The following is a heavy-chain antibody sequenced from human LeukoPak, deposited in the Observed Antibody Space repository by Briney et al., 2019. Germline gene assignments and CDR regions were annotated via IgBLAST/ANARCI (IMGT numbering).Heavy chain of an antibody. V-gene: IGHV3-23*01. CDR1: GFTFTSYA. J-gene: IGHJ4*02. CDR2: ISGSGSST. D-gene: IGHD6-19*01. CDR3: AKDSNGWYQRGSNYFDY. Sequence: GGSLRLSCAASGFTFTSYAMNWVRQAPGKGLEWVSTISGSGSSTYYVDSVKGRFTISRDNSKNTLYLQMNSLRAEDTAEHYRAKDSNGWYQRGSNYFDYWGQGTLVTVSS.